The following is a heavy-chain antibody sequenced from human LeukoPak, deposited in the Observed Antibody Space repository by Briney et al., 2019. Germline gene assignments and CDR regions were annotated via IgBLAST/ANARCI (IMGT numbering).Heavy chain of an antibody. J-gene: IGHJ4*02. D-gene: IGHD3-22*01. Sequence: GRSLRLSCAASGFTFDDYAMHWVRQVPGKGLEWFSGISWNSGSIGYADSVKGRFTVSRDNAKNSLYLQMNSLRAEDTALYYCAKQTEDYSDSSYGYYFDYWGQGTLVTVSS. V-gene: IGHV3-9*01. CDR3: AKQTEDYSDSSYGYYFDY. CDR2: ISWNSGSI. CDR1: GFTFDDYA.